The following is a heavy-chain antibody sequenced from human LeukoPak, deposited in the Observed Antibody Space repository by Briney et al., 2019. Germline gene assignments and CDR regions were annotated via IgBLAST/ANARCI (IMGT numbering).Heavy chain of an antibody. CDR3: ASLGGTYDF. V-gene: IGHV4-59*08. CDR1: DGSISNYY. CDR2: IYYSGST. D-gene: IGHD1-26*01. Sequence: KPSETLSLTCTVSDGSISNYYWSWIRQPPGKGLEWIGYIYYSGSTNYNPSLKSRVTISLDASKNQVSLKLSSVTAADTAVYYCASLGGTYDFWGQGTRVTVSS. J-gene: IGHJ4*02.